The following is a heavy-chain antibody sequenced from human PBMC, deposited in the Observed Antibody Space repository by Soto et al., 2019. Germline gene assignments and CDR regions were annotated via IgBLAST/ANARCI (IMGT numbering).Heavy chain of an antibody. CDR2: INHRGST. J-gene: IGHJ6*02. D-gene: IGHD3-9*01. V-gene: IGHV4-34*01. Sequence: SETLSLTCAVYGGSFGGNYWRCIRQPPGKGLEWIGEINHRGSTKYNPSLKSRVTISVDTSKNQLDLKMTSVTAADTAIYYCANNTYYDILTHYNHYGMDVWGQGNSVT. CDR3: ANNTYYDILTHYNHYGMDV. CDR1: GGSFGGNY.